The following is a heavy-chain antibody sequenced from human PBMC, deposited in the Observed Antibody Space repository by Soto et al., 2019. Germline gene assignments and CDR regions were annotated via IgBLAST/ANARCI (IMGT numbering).Heavy chain of an antibody. CDR1: VFTFISYG. J-gene: IGHJ6*02. V-gene: IGHV3-33*01. Sequence: GWSLRLSCASSVFTFISYGMHWVRQAPGKGLEWVAVIWYDGSNKYYADSVKGRFTISRDNSKNTLYLQMNSLRAEDTAVYYCAREVITFGGVIVAEGGMDVWGQGTTVTVSS. D-gene: IGHD3-16*02. CDR2: IWYDGSNK. CDR3: AREVITFGGVIVAEGGMDV.